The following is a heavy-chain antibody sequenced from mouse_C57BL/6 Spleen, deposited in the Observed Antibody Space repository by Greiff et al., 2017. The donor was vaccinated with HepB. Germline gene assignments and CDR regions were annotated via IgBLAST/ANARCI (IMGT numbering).Heavy chain of an antibody. J-gene: IGHJ2*01. D-gene: IGHD2-3*01. V-gene: IGHV5-6*01. Sequence: EVKLVESGGDLVKPGGSLKLSCAASGFTFSSYGMSWVRQTPDKRLEWVATISSGGSYTYYPDSVKGRFTISRDNAKNTLYLQMSSLKSEDTAMYYCARLGIYDGYLFDYWGQGTTLTVSS. CDR2: ISSGGSYT. CDR3: ARLGIYDGYLFDY. CDR1: GFTFSSYG.